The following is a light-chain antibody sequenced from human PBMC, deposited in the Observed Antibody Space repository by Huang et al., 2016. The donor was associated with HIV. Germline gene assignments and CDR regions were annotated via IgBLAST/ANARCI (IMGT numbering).Light chain of an antibody. CDR3: QQRSNGVT. CDR2: DAS. J-gene: IGKJ4*01. V-gene: IGKV3-11*01. Sequence: CRTSKSVGNYLAWYQRKPGQAPRLVIYDASIRATGIPARFSGPGYGKDFTLTISSLEPEDFAVYYCQQRSNGVTFGGGTKVEIK. CDR1: KSVGNY.